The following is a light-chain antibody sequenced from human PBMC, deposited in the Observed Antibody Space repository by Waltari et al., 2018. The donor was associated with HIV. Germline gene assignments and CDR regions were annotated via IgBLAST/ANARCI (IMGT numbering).Light chain of an antibody. J-gene: IGKJ1*01. CDR1: QSVLYSSDTKNY. CDR3: HQYYSAPWT. CDR2: WAS. V-gene: IGKV4-1*01. Sequence: DIVMTQSPHSLAVSLGETANINCKTTQSVLYSSDTKNYLAWSQPKPGQPPKLLIYWASTRESGVPDRFSGSGSGTDFTLTISSLQAEDVAVYYCHQYYSAPWTFGQGTKVEI.